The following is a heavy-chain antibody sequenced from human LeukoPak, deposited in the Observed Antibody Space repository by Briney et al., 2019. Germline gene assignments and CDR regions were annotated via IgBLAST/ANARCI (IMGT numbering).Heavy chain of an antibody. CDR1: GFTFNNYW. V-gene: IGHV3-7*01. J-gene: IGHJ4*02. CDR3: AGSSGWLFDY. CDR2: IKEDGSQI. D-gene: IGHD6-19*01. Sequence: GGSLRPSCAGTGFTFNNYWMNWVRQAPGKGLEWVANIKEDGSQIYYVDSVKGRFTIFRDNAKNSVYLQMNSLRAEDTAVYYCAGSSGWLFDYWGQGTLVAVSS.